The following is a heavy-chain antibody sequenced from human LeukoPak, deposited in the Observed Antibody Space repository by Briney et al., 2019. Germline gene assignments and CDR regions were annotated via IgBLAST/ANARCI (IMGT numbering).Heavy chain of an antibody. Sequence: SETLSLTCTVSGGSISSSSYYWGWVRQPPGKGLEWIGSMYYSGITYYNSSLRSRVTISVDTSKNQFSLNLSSVTAADTAVYYCASIVGATHFDYWGQGTLVTVSS. J-gene: IGHJ4*02. D-gene: IGHD1-26*01. CDR2: MYYSGIT. CDR1: GGSISSSSYY. CDR3: ASIVGATHFDY. V-gene: IGHV4-39*01.